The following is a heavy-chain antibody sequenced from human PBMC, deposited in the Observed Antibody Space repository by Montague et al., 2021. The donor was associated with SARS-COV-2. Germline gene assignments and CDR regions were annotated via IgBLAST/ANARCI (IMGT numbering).Heavy chain of an antibody. D-gene: IGHD3-9*01. V-gene: IGHV2-70*01. CDR1: GFSLSTSGMC. Sequence: PALVKPTQTLTLTCTFSGFSLSTSGMCVSWIRQPPGKALEWLALVDWDDDKYYSTSLKTRLTISKYTSKNQVVLTMTNMDPVDTATYYCARTRDYDILTGTYSGFDYWGQGTLVTVSS. CDR2: VDWDDDK. CDR3: ARTRDYDILTGTYSGFDY. J-gene: IGHJ4*02.